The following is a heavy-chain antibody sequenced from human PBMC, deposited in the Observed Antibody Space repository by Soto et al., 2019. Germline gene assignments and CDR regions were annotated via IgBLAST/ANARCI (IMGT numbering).Heavy chain of an antibody. CDR3: ARSAVDFDFWSAYQGWFDP. D-gene: IGHD3-3*01. CDR2: ISYSGTT. CDR1: GGSISSYY. Sequence: PSETLSLTCTVSGGSISSYYWSWIRQPPGKGLEWIGFISYSGTTNYNPSLRSRVTISIDTSQNQFSLKLSSVTAADTAVYYCARSAVDFDFWSAYQGWFDPWGQGTLVTVS. J-gene: IGHJ5*02. V-gene: IGHV4-59*01.